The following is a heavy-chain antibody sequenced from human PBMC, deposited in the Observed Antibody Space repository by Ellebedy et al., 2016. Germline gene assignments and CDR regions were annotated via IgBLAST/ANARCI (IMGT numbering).Heavy chain of an antibody. J-gene: IGHJ4*02. CDR1: GFTFNRYG. V-gene: IGHV3-30*18. Sequence: GESLKISXAASGFTFNRYGMHWVRQAPGKGLQWVAVISYDANNKNYADSVKGRFTISRDNSKSTVYLEMNSLRPQDTATYYCAKEFRAPAGTIPQFDYWGQGTLVTVSS. CDR3: AKEFRAPAGTIPQFDY. CDR2: ISYDANNK. D-gene: IGHD6-13*01.